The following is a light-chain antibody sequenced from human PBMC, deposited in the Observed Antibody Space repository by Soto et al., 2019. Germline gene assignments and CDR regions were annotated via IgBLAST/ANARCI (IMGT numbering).Light chain of an antibody. J-gene: IGLJ1*01. Sequence: QSALTQPASVSGSPGQSVTISCTGTSSDVGGYNYVSWYQHHPGEAPKLMIYEVTHRPSGVSNRFSGSKSGNTASLTISGLHAEDEADYYCSSYTSISTYVFGTGTKLTVL. CDR3: SSYTSISTYV. V-gene: IGLV2-14*01. CDR1: SSDVGGYNY. CDR2: EVT.